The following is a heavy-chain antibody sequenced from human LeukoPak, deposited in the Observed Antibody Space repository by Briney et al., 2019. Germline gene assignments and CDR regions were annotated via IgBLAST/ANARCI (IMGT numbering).Heavy chain of an antibody. Sequence: ASVKVSCKASGYTFTSYDINWVRQATGQGLEWMGWMNPNSGNTGYAQKFQGRVTITRNTSISTAYMELSSLRSGDTAVYYCARGDYYDSSGFDAFDIWGQGTMVTVSS. CDR3: ARGDYYDSSGFDAFDI. CDR2: MNPNSGNT. V-gene: IGHV1-8*03. J-gene: IGHJ3*02. D-gene: IGHD3-22*01. CDR1: GYTFTSYD.